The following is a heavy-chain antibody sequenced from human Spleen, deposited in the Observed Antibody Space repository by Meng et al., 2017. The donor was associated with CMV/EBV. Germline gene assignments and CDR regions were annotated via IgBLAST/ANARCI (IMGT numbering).Heavy chain of an antibody. V-gene: IGHV1-46*01. CDR2: IDPNGGVS. J-gene: IGHJ4*02. D-gene: IGHD3-10*01. CDR1: GYTFTRNY. CDR3: ARGRNYGSGSQYFFDF. Sequence: SGYTFTRNYLNWVRQAPGQGLEWMGIIDPNGGVSRYAHRFQGRVTVTRDTSTNTVYMELSSLKSEDTAVYYCARGRNYGSGSQYFFDFWGQGTLVTVSS.